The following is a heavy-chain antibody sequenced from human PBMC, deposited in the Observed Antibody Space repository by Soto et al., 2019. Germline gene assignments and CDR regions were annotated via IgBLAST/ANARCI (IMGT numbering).Heavy chain of an antibody. CDR3: ARDYRTAYGDYDFASAFDI. Sequence: GGSLRLSCAASGFTFSSYSMNWVRQAPGKGLEWVSSISSSSSYIYYADSVKGRFTISRDNAKNSLYLQMNSLRAEDTAVYYCARDYRTAYGDYDFASAFDIWGQGTMVTVSS. J-gene: IGHJ3*02. V-gene: IGHV3-21*01. D-gene: IGHD4-17*01. CDR1: GFTFSSYS. CDR2: ISSSSSYI.